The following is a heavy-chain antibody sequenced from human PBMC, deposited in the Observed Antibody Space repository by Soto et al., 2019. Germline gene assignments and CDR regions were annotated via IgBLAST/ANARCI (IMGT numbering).Heavy chain of an antibody. CDR2: ISYDGSNK. V-gene: IGHV3-30-3*02. CDR3: AKIREATDYRQDAFDI. D-gene: IGHD5-12*01. J-gene: IGHJ3*02. Sequence: GGSLRLSCAASGFTFSSYAMHWVRQAPGKGLEWVAVISYDGSNKYYADSVKGRFTISRDNSKNTLYLQMNSLRAEDTAVYYCAKIREATDYRQDAFDIWGQGTMVTVSS. CDR1: GFTFSSYA.